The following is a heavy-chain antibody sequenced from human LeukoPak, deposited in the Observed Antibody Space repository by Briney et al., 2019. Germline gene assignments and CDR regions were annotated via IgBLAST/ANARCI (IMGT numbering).Heavy chain of an antibody. Sequence: GGSLRLSCATSGFAFSSYTMNWVRQAPGKGLEWVSSISSSSIYRYSADSVKGRFTISRDNAKSSLYLQMKSLRAEDTAVYYCVRDVAYDFRNPYRYFQHWGQGTLVTVSS. V-gene: IGHV3-21*01. D-gene: IGHD3-3*01. CDR3: VRDVAYDFRNPYRYFQH. CDR1: GFAFSSYT. J-gene: IGHJ1*01. CDR2: ISSSSIYR.